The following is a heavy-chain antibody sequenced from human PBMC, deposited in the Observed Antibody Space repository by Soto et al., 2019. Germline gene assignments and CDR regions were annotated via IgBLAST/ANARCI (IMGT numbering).Heavy chain of an antibody. V-gene: IGHV1-18*01. CDR3: ARARKCDSSGFFGY. J-gene: IGHJ4*02. D-gene: IGHD6-19*01. CDR2: ISAHNGNT. Sequence: ASVKVSCKASGYTFTSYGISWVRQAPGQGLEWMGWISAHNGNTNYAQKLQGRVTMTTDTSTSTAYMELRSLRSDDTAVYCCARARKCDSSGFFGYRGQGTLVTGSS. CDR1: GYTFTSYG.